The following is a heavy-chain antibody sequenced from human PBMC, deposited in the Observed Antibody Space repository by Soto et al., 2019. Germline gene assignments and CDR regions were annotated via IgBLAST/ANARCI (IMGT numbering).Heavy chain of an antibody. J-gene: IGHJ6*02. V-gene: IGHV1-18*01. CDR1: GYPFTHYG. Sequence: QVQLVQSGAEVKKPGASVKVSCKSSGYPFTHYGITWVRQAPGQGLEWMGWISPFNGNTNYGQTLQGRVTLTTDTSTSTAYMELRSLGSDDTAVYYCARDQSFDRSYYYGIDVWGQGTTVSVSS. CDR2: ISPFNGNT. D-gene: IGHD3-22*01. CDR3: ARDQSFDRSYYYGIDV.